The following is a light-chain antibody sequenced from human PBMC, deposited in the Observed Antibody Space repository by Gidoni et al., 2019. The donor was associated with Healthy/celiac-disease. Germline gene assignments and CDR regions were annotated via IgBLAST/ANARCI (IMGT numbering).Light chain of an antibody. CDR3: QQYYSTPFT. J-gene: IGKJ3*01. V-gene: IGKV4-1*01. CDR2: WAS. CDR1: QSVLYSSNNKNY. Sequence: IVMTQSPDSLAVSLGERATNNGKSSQSVLYSSNNKNYLAWYQQKPGQPPKLLIYWASTRESGVPDRFSGSGSGTDFTLTISSLQAEDVAVYYCQQYYSTPFTFGPGTKVNIK.